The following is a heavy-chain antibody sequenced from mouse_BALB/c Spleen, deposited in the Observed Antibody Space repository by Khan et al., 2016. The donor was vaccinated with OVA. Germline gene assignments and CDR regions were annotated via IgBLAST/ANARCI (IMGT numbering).Heavy chain of an antibody. D-gene: IGHD2-3*01. CDR2: IWGDGST. CDR1: GFSLTSYG. Sequence: QVQLQQSGPGLVAPSQSLSITCTVSGFSLTSYGVNWVRQPPGKGLEWLGVIWGDGSTNYHSALISRLSISKDNSKSQVFLKLNSLQTGDTATCYCAKVDGIFYAMDYWGQGTSVTVSS. CDR3: AKVDGIFYAMDY. J-gene: IGHJ4*01. V-gene: IGHV2-3*01.